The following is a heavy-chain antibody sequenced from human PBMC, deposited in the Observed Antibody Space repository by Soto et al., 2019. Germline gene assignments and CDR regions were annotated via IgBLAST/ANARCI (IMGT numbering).Heavy chain of an antibody. V-gene: IGHV1-18*01. CDR3: ARFYYGSGSLYYYYYMDF. Sequence: ASVKISCTASGYTFTSYGISWVRQAPGQGLEWMGWISAYNGNTNYAQKLQGRVTMTTDTSTSTAYVELRSLRSDDTAVYYCARFYYGSGSLYYYYYMDFWGKGTTVTVSS. D-gene: IGHD3-10*01. CDR2: ISAYNGNT. CDR1: GYTFTSYG. J-gene: IGHJ6*03.